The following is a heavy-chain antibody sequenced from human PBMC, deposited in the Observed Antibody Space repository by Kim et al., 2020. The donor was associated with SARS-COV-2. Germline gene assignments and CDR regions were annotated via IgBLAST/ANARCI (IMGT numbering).Heavy chain of an antibody. D-gene: IGHD6-6*01. Sequence: YFVESEKGRFPLPRDNAKNSLSLQMNSLRDDDTAIYHCARIGYSSSSFDYWGQGTLVTVTS. CDR3: ARIGYSSSSFDY. J-gene: IGHJ4*02. V-gene: IGHV3-7*01.